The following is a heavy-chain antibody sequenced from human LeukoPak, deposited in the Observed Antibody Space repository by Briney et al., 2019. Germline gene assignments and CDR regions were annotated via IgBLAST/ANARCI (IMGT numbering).Heavy chain of an antibody. V-gene: IGHV5-51*01. D-gene: IGHD2-15*01. CDR1: GYSFTNYW. Sequence: GESLKISCKGLGYSFTNYWTGWVRQIPGKGLEWMGIIYPGDSDTRYSPSFQGQVTISADKSISTAYLQWSSLKASDTAMYYCALNPRGYCSGGRCYIGYWGQGTLVTVSS. J-gene: IGHJ4*02. CDR2: IYPGDSDT. CDR3: ALNPRGYCSGGRCYIGY.